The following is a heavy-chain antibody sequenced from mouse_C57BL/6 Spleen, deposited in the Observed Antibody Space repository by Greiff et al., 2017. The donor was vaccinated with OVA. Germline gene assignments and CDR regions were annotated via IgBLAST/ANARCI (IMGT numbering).Heavy chain of an antibody. V-gene: IGHV1-61*01. CDR2: IYPSDSET. CDR1: GYTFTSYW. J-gene: IGHJ3*01. D-gene: IGHD4-1*01. Sequence: QVQLQQPGAELVRPGSSVKLSCKASGYTFTSYWMDWVKQRPGQGLEWIGNIYPSDSETHYNQKFKDKATLTVDKSSSTAYMQLSSLTSEDSVVYYCARIGTGAWFAYWGQGTLVTVSA. CDR3: ARIGTGAWFAY.